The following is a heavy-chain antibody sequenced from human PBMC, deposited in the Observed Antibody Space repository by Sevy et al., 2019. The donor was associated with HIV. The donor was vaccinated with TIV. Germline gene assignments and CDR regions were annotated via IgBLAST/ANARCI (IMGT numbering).Heavy chain of an antibody. D-gene: IGHD2-2*01. Sequence: GGSLRLSCAGSGFIFSTYAMTWVRQAPGKGLEWVSSIGGSGGSTYYADSVKGRFTISRDNTNNMIDLEMNSLRAEDTAVYYCAKENRDGCQWGQGTLVTVSS. CDR3: AKENRDGCQ. CDR1: GFIFSTYA. CDR2: IGGSGGST. V-gene: IGHV3-23*01. J-gene: IGHJ4*02.